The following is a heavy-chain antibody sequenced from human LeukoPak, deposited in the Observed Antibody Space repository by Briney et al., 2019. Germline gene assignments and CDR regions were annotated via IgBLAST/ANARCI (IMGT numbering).Heavy chain of an antibody. V-gene: IGHV1-18*01. CDR3: ARDAAIAVAGYYFDY. D-gene: IGHD6-19*01. CDR2: ISAHNGNT. J-gene: IGHJ4*02. Sequence: GASVKVSCKASGYTFTSYGISWVRQAPGQGLEWMGWISAHNGNTNYAQKLQGRVTMTTDTSTSTAYMELRSLRSDDTAVYYCARDAAIAVAGYYFDYWGQGTLVTVSS. CDR1: GYTFTSYG.